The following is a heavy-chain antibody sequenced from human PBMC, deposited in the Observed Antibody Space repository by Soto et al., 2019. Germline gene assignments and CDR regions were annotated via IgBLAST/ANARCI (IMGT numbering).Heavy chain of an antibody. Sequence: PSETLSLTCAVYGGSFSGYYWSWIRQPPGKGLEWIGEINHSGSTNYNPSLKSRVTISVDTSKNQFSLKLSSVTAADTAVYYCARDPRFTIVRGVIMTPYYYYGMDVWGQGTTVTVSS. CDR3: ARDPRFTIVRGVIMTPYYYYGMDV. V-gene: IGHV4-34*01. D-gene: IGHD3-10*01. CDR1: GGSFSGYY. CDR2: INHSGST. J-gene: IGHJ6*02.